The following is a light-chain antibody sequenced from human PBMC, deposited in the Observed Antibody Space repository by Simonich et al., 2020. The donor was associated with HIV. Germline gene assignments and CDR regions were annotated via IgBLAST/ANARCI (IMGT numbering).Light chain of an antibody. J-gene: IGKJ5*01. Sequence: EIVLTQSPGTLSLSPGERAPLSCRASQSVSSNYLAWYQQKSGQAPRLLIYGASSRATGITDRVSGSGSGTDFTLTISRLEPEDFAVYYCQQFGTSPPSITFGQGTRLEIK. V-gene: IGKV3-20*01. CDR3: QQFGTSPPSIT. CDR1: QSVSSNY. CDR2: GAS.